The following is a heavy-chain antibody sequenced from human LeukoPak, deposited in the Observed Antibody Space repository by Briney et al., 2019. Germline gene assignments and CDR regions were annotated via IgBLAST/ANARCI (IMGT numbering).Heavy chain of an antibody. Sequence: SGPTLVNPTQTLTLTCTLSGFSLSTTGVGVGWIRQPPGKALEWLALIYWNNDNRYSPSLKRRLTITKDTSKNQVVLTMTNMKSVDTATYYCVHYEHYRFLYYFDQWGQGTLVTV. V-gene: IGHV2-5*01. CDR2: IYWNNDN. D-gene: IGHD4-11*01. CDR1: GFSLSTTGVG. CDR3: VHYEHYRFLYYFDQ. J-gene: IGHJ4*02.